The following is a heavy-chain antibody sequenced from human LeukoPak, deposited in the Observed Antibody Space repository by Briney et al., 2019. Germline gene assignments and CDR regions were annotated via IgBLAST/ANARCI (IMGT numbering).Heavy chain of an antibody. V-gene: IGHV3-33*01. J-gene: IGHJ3*02. CDR1: NFTFGSYG. CDR3: ARGTKWELLGDDDPFDI. D-gene: IGHD1-26*01. Sequence: GGSLRLSCAASNFTFGSYGMNWVRHVPGKGLEWVAYISYDGSDKYYTDSVKGRFTISRDNSQNTLHLQMNSLRVEDTAVYYCARGTKWELLGDDDPFDIWGQGTMVTVSS. CDR2: ISYDGSDK.